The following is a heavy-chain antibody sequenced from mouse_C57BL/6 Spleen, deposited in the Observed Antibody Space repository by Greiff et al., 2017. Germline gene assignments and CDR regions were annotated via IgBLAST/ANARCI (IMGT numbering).Heavy chain of an antibody. J-gene: IGHJ2*01. Sequence: EVKLMESGGGLVKPGGSLKLSCAASGFTFSDYGMHWVRQAPEKGLEWVAYISRGSSTIYYADTVKGRVTISRDKAKNTLFLQMSSLRSEDTAMYYCARPYDGYYDYWGQGTTLTVSS. CDR2: ISRGSSTI. CDR3: ARPYDGYYDY. CDR1: GFTFSDYG. V-gene: IGHV5-17*01. D-gene: IGHD2-3*01.